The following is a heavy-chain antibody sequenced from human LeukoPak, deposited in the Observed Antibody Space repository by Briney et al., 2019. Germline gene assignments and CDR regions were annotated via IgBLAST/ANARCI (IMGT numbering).Heavy chain of an antibody. CDR2: IAWNSGNT. Sequence: GRSLRLSCAASGFTFDNYAMHWVRQAPGKGLEWVSGIAWNSGNTGFADSVKGRFIISRDNAENSLYLQMNSLTPEDTAFYFCAKDMNSYGSGSSYNPWGPFDSWGQGTLVTVSS. D-gene: IGHD3-10*01. CDR1: GFTFDNYA. V-gene: IGHV3-9*01. CDR3: AKDMNSYGSGSSYNPWGPFDS. J-gene: IGHJ4*02.